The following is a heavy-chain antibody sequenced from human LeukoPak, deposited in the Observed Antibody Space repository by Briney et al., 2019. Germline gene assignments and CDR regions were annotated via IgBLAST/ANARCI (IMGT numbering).Heavy chain of an antibody. D-gene: IGHD6-13*01. CDR3: AKDKYSSSHRSSTFDY. J-gene: IGHJ4*02. CDR2: ISWNSGSI. V-gene: IGHV3-9*01. Sequence: GRSLRLSCAASGFTFDDYAMHWVRQAPGKGLEWVSVISWNSGSIGYADSVKGRFTISRDNAKNSLYLQMNSLRAEDTALYYCAKDKYSSSHRSSTFDYWGQGTLVTVSS. CDR1: GFTFDDYA.